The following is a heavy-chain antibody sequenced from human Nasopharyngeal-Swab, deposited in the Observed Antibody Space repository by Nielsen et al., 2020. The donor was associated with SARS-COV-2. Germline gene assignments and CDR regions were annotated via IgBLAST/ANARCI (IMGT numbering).Heavy chain of an antibody. CDR1: GYTFTSYY. D-gene: IGHD6-19*01. CDR2: IIPSGGST. CDR3: AGSPYSSGWYYFDY. Sequence: ASVKVSCKASGYTFTSYYIHWVRQAPGQGLEWMGIIIPSGGSTSYAQKFQGRVTMTRDTSTTTVYMELSSLTSEDAAVYYCAGSPYSSGWYYFDYWGQGTLVTVSS. V-gene: IGHV1-46*01. J-gene: IGHJ4*02.